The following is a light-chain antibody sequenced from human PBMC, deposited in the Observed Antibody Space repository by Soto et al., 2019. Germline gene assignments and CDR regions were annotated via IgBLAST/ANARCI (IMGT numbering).Light chain of an antibody. Sequence: DIQMTQSPSSLSASVGDRVTITCRASQRVTTYLNWYQQKPGKAPKLLIYAASSLQSGVPSRFSGTGSGTDFTLTISSLQPEDFATYYCQQSNISPLTFGQGTTTEIK. CDR2: AAS. V-gene: IGKV1-39*01. CDR1: QRVTTY. J-gene: IGKJ1*01. CDR3: QQSNISPLT.